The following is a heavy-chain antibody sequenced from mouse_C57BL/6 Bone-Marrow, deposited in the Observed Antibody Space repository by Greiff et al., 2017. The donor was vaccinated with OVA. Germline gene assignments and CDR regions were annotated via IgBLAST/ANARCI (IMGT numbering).Heavy chain of an antibody. CDR1: GYTFTSYW. CDR2: IDPSDSYT. CDR3: ARDDAMDY. J-gene: IGHJ4*01. V-gene: IGHV1-69*01. Sequence: QVQLKQPGAELVMPGASVKLSCKASGYTFTSYWMHWVKQRPGQGLEWIGEIDPSDSYTNYNQKFKGKSTLTVDKSSSTAYMQLSSLTSEDSAVYYCARDDAMDYWGQGTSVTVSS.